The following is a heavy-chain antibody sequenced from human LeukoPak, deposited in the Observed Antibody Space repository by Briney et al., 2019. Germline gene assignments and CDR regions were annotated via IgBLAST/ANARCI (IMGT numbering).Heavy chain of an antibody. V-gene: IGHV1-2*02. D-gene: IGHD6-19*01. CDR1: AYTFNAYF. CDR2: INPQSGDT. Sequence: AASVKVSCKASAYTFNAYFIHWVRQAPGQGLEWMGWINPQSGDTNYAEKFQGRVSMTRDTSSSTAYMELTRLTSDDTAVYFCARDGTKTRTTNSPGSSGWYGGPRYYYYYYMDVWGKGTTVPVSS. CDR3: ARDGTKTRTTNSPGSSGWYGGPRYYYYYYMDV. J-gene: IGHJ6*03.